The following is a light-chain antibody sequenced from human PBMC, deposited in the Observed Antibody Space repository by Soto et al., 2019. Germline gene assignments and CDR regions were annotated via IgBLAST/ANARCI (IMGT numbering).Light chain of an antibody. Sequence: QSALTQPASVSGSPGQSITISCTGSSSDVGGYNFVSWYQQHPGKAPKLLIYDVSNRPSGVSNRFSGSKSGSTASLAISGLQAEDEADYYCSSYTSSSAQWLFGGGTKVTVL. V-gene: IGLV2-14*01. CDR3: SSYTSSSAQWL. CDR1: SSDVGGYNF. J-gene: IGLJ3*02. CDR2: DVS.